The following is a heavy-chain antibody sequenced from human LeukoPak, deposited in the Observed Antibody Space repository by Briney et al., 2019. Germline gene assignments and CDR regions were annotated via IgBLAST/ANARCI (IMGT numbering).Heavy chain of an antibody. Sequence: VKVSCKASGFTFTSSAVQWVRQARGQRLEWIGWIVVGSGNTNYAQKFQERVTITRDMSTSTAYMELSSLRSEDTAVYYCARFPADTPYSFDYWGQGTLVTVSS. V-gene: IGHV1-58*01. D-gene: IGHD5-18*01. CDR3: ARFPADTPYSFDY. J-gene: IGHJ4*02. CDR2: IVVGSGNT. CDR1: GFTFTSSA.